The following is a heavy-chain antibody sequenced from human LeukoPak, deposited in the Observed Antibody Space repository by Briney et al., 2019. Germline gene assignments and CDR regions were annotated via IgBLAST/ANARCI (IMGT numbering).Heavy chain of an antibody. J-gene: IGHJ4*02. Sequence: GGPLRLSCAASGFTFRDYAVHWVRQALGKGLEWVAVISYDGSQKYYADSVKGRFTISRDNSNNSLYLQMNSLRTEDTAVYYCARDRFAFGSGSFSPLYFDYWGQGTLVPVSS. CDR2: ISYDGSQK. CDR1: GFTFRDYA. D-gene: IGHD3-10*01. V-gene: IGHV3-30*04. CDR3: ARDRFAFGSGSFSPLYFDY.